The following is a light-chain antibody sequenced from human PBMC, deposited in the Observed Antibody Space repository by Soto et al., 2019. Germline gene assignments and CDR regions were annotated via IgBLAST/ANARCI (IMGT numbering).Light chain of an antibody. J-gene: IGKJ5*01. CDR2: DTS. CDR1: QSVSRY. Sequence: EVVLTQSPATLSLSTGERATLSCRASQSVSRYLAWYQQKPGQAPRLLISDTSNRATGIPARFSGSGSGTDFTLTISSLEPEDFAVYYCQQRSNWPIITFGQGTLLEIK. CDR3: QQRSNWPIIT. V-gene: IGKV3-11*01.